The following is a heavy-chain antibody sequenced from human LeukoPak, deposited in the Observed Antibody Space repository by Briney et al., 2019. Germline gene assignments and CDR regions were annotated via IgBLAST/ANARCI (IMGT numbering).Heavy chain of an antibody. Sequence: GGSLRLSRAASGFTFSSYAMHWFRQAPGKGLEWVSSISGNDYYIYYADSVKGRFTVSRDNAKNSLYLQMNSLTGEDTAVYYCAREDRESFDSWGQGTLVTVSS. D-gene: IGHD3-16*02. V-gene: IGHV3-21*06. CDR2: ISGNDYYI. CDR3: AREDRESFDS. CDR1: GFTFSSYA. J-gene: IGHJ5*01.